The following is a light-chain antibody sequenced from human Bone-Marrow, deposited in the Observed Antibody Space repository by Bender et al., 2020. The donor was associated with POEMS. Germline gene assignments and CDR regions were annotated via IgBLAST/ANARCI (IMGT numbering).Light chain of an antibody. CDR2: EVN. CDR1: SSDVGGYNY. CDR3: SSYTTSSTLVV. V-gene: IGLV2-14*01. J-gene: IGLJ2*01. Sequence: QSALTQPASVSGSPGQSITISCTGTSSDVGGYNYVSWYQHHPGEAPKLIIYEVNQRPSGVSDRFSGSKSGNTASLTISGLQSVDEADYYCSSYTTSSTLVVFGGGTKLTVL.